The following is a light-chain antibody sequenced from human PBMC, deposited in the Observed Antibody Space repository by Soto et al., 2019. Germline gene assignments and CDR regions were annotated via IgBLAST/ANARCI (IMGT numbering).Light chain of an antibody. V-gene: IGKV1-5*01. CDR1: QTISTW. CDR3: QQYYSYPRT. CDR2: DAS. J-gene: IGKJ1*01. Sequence: DIQMTQSPSTLSASVGERVTIACRASQTISTWLAWYQQKPGKAPKLLIYDASSLESGVPSRFSGSGSGTEFTLTISTLQSEDFATYYCQQYYSYPRTFGQGTKVDFK.